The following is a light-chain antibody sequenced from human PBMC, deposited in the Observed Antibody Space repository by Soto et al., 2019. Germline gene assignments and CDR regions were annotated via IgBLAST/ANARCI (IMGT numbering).Light chain of an antibody. Sequence: DIQMTQSPSSLSASVGDRVTITCRASQSISNYLNWYQQKPGKAPKLLMYAASSLQSGVPSRFGGSGSGTDCTLTISSLQPEEFATYYCQQSYSTPRTFGQGTKVEIK. CDR3: QQSYSTPRT. J-gene: IGKJ1*01. V-gene: IGKV1-39*01. CDR2: AAS. CDR1: QSISNY.